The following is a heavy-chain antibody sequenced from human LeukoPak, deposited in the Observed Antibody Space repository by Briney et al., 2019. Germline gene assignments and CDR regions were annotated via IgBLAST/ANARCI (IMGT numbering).Heavy chain of an antibody. CDR2: IYHSGST. V-gene: IGHV4-38-2*01. CDR1: GYSISSGYY. J-gene: IGHJ4*02. Sequence: SETLSLTCAVSGYSISSGYYWGWIRQPPGKGLEWIGSIYHSGSTYYNPSLKSRVTISVDTSKNQFSLKLSSVTAADTAVYYCARKVWGGYSCGYADYWGQGTLVTVSS. D-gene: IGHD5-18*01. CDR3: ARKVWGGYSCGYADY.